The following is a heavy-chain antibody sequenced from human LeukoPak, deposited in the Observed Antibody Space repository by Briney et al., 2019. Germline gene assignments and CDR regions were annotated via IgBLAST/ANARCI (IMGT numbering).Heavy chain of an antibody. Sequence: PGRSLRLSCAPSGFTFSSYAMHWVRQAPGKGLEWVAVISYDGSNKYYADSVKGRFTISRDNSKNTLYLQMNSLRAEDTAVYYCARAEWLVLPRAFNIWGQGTMVTVSS. V-gene: IGHV3-30-3*01. CDR1: GFTFSSYA. J-gene: IGHJ3*02. CDR3: ARAEWLVLPRAFNI. CDR2: ISYDGSNK. D-gene: IGHD6-19*01.